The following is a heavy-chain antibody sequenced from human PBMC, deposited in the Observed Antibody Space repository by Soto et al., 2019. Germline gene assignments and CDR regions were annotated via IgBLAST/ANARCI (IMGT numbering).Heavy chain of an antibody. V-gene: IGHV4-31*03. Sequence: PSETLSLTCTFAGGSISSGGYYLSWFRQHPGKGLEWIGYISYTGSTNYNPSLKSRVTISVDTSKNQFSLNLSSVTAADTAVYYCARGPYCSGGNCYRSFDYWGQGTLVTVSS. CDR2: ISYTGST. CDR1: GGSISSGGYY. CDR3: ARGPYCSGGNCYRSFDY. J-gene: IGHJ4*02. D-gene: IGHD2-15*01.